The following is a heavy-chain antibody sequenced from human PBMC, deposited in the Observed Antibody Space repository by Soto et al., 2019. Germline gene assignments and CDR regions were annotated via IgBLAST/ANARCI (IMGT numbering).Heavy chain of an antibody. CDR3: GGSCYSIDY. CDR1: GFTISGHG. V-gene: IGHV3-30*03. CDR2: ISYDGSDK. Sequence: PGGSLRLSCAASGFTISGHGMHWVRQAPGKGLEWLAVISYDGSDKFYGDSVKGRFTISRDNSKNTLYLQVNSLREEDTAVYCSGGSCYSIDYWGQGTLVTVSS. D-gene: IGHD2-15*01. J-gene: IGHJ4*02.